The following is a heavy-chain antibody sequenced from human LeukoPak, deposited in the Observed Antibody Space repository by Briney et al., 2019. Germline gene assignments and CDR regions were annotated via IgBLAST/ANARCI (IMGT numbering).Heavy chain of an antibody. CDR2: INPNSGGT. J-gene: IGHJ4*02. Sequence: ASVKVSCKASGYTFTAHYMHWVRQAPGQGLEWMGRINPNSGGTNYAQKFQGRVTMTRDTSTSTVYMTLSSLTSEDTAVYYCARAGYWAATGYATDWGQGSLVTVSS. CDR1: GYTFTAHY. CDR3: ARAGYWAATGYATD. V-gene: IGHV1-2*06. D-gene: IGHD6-13*01.